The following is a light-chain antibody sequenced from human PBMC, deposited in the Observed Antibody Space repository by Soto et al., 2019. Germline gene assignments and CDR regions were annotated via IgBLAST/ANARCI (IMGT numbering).Light chain of an antibody. J-gene: IGKJ2*01. CDR2: GVF. CDR1: QSVNSTC. V-gene: IGKV3-20*01. CDR3: QHYDGSPRT. Sequence: ETALTQSPGTVSLSPGERATLSCRTSQSVNSTCLAWYQQKPGQAPRLLIYGVFNRATGIPDRFSGSGYGTDFTLTISGQEPEDAAVYYCQHYDGSPRTFGQGTKREIK.